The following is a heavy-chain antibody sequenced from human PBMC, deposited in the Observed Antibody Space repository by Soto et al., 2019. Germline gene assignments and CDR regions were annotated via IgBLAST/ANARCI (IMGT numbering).Heavy chain of an antibody. J-gene: IGHJ1*01. V-gene: IGHV3-30-3*01. Sequence: PGGSLRLSCAASGFTFSSYAMHWVRQAPGKGLEWVAVISYDGSNKYYADSVKGRFTISRDNSKNTLYLQMNSLRAEDTAVYYCARDSYYSIIYPFQHWGQGTLVTVSS. CDR1: GFTFSSYA. CDR2: ISYDGSNK. CDR3: ARDSYYSIIYPFQH. D-gene: IGHD3-10*01.